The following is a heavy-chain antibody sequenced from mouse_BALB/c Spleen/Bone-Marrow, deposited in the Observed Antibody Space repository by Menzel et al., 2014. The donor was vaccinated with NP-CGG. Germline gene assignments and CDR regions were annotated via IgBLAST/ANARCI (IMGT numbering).Heavy chain of an antibody. CDR3: ARELVRGMDY. D-gene: IGHD1-1*01. CDR1: GYAFTNYW. Sequence: VQLVESGAELVRPGTSVKVSCKASGYAFTNYWIEWIKQRPGQGLEWIGVINPGSGGINYNEKFKGKATLTADKSSSTAYMQHSSLTSDDSAVYFCARELVRGMDYWGQGTSVTVSS. J-gene: IGHJ4*01. CDR2: INPGSGGI. V-gene: IGHV1-54*01.